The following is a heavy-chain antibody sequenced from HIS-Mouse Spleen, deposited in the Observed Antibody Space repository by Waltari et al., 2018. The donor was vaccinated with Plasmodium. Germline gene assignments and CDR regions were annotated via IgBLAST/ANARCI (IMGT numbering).Heavy chain of an antibody. CDR3: ASSWYWYFDL. V-gene: IGHV3-7*01. CDR1: GFTFSGDW. CDR2: MKQEGSEK. Sequence: EVQLVESGGGLVQPGGSLGLSCEASGFTFSGDWRSGVRQGPGKGREGVANMKQEGSEKNYVDSVKGRVTLARDKAKNSLYLQMNSLRAEDTAGYYCASSWYWYFDLWGRRTLVTGSS. D-gene: IGHD6-13*01. J-gene: IGHJ2*01.